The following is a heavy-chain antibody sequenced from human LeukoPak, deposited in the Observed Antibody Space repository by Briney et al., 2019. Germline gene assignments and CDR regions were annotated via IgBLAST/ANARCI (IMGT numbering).Heavy chain of an antibody. CDR3: ARGAYDYVWGSYRSYFDY. J-gene: IGHJ4*02. CDR2: IYHSGCT. V-gene: IGHV4-38-2*02. D-gene: IGHD3-16*02. Sequence: SETLSLTCTVSGGSISGYYWGWIRQPPGKGLEWIGSIYHSGCTYYNPSLKSRVTISVDTSKNQFSLKLSSVTAADTAVYYCARGAYDYVWGSYRSYFDYWGQGTLVTVSS. CDR1: GGSISGYY.